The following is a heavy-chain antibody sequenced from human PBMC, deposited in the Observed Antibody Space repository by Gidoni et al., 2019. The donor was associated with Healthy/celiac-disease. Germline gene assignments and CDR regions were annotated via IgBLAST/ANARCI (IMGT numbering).Heavy chain of an antibody. CDR3: ARDLVVTAIQYYFDY. CDR2: ISYDGSNK. Sequence: VQLVESGVGVVKPGRSLRISCAASGFTFSSYAMHWVRQAPGTGLEWVAVISYDGSNKYYADSVKGRFTISRDNSKNTLYLQINSLRAEDTAVYYCARDLVVTAIQYYFDYWGQGTLVTVSS. CDR1: GFTFSSYA. V-gene: IGHV3-30*04. J-gene: IGHJ4*02. D-gene: IGHD2-21*02.